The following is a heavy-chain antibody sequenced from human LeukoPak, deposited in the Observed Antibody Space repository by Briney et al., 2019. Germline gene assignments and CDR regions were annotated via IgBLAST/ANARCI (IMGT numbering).Heavy chain of an antibody. Sequence: GGSLRLSCAASEFTFSSYWMSWVRQAPGKGLEWVANIKQDGSEKYYVDSVKGRFTISRDNAKNSLYLQMNSLRAEDTAVYYCARFDMAAAGTRDFDYWGQGTLVTVSS. CDR3: ARFDMAAAGTRDFDY. J-gene: IGHJ4*02. CDR1: EFTFSSYW. D-gene: IGHD6-13*01. V-gene: IGHV3-7*01. CDR2: IKQDGSEK.